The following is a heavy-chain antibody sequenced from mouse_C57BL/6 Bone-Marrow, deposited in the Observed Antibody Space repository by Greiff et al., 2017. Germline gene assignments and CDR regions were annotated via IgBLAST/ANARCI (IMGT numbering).Heavy chain of an antibody. CDR1: GYTFTSSW. Sequence: QVQLQQPGAELVKPGASVKLSCKASGYTFTSSWMHWVKQRPGRGLEWIGRIDPNSGGTKYNEKFKSKATLTVDKPSSTAYMQLSSLTSEDSAVYYCARKKINWDNYAMDYWGQGTSVTGSS. D-gene: IGHD4-1*01. J-gene: IGHJ4*01. V-gene: IGHV1-72*01. CDR2: IDPNSGGT. CDR3: ARKKINWDNYAMDY.